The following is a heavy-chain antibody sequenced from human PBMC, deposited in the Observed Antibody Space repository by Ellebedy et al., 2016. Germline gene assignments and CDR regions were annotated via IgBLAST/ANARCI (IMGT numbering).Heavy chain of an antibody. Sequence: GSLRLXCAVSGGSISSYNWWSWVRQPPGKGLEWIGEIYHSGSTNYSPSLKSRVTISVDKSKNQFSLKLSSVTAADTAVYYCARQGPTTVTTPSWFDPWGQGTLVTVSS. CDR2: IYHSGST. D-gene: IGHD4-17*01. CDR3: ARQGPTTVTTPSWFDP. CDR1: GGSISSYNW. V-gene: IGHV4-4*02. J-gene: IGHJ5*02.